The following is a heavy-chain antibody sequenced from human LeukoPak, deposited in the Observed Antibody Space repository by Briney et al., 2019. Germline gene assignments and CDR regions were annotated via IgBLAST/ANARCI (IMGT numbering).Heavy chain of an antibody. CDR3: AKDLEYYYDSSGAQTVDY. Sequence: GGSLRLSCAASGFTFSSYGMSGVRQAPGKGLEWVSAISGSGGSTYYADSVKGRFTISRDNSKNTLYLQMSSLRAEDTAVYYCAKDLEYYYDSSGAQTVDYWGQGTLVTVSS. V-gene: IGHV3-23*01. J-gene: IGHJ4*02. CDR1: GFTFSSYG. CDR2: ISGSGGST. D-gene: IGHD3-22*01.